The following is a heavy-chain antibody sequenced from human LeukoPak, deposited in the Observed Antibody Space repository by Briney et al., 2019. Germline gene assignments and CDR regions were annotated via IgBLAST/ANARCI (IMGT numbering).Heavy chain of an antibody. CDR1: GGSISSYY. Sequence: PSETLSLTCTVSGGSISSYYWSWIRQPPGKGLEWIGYIYYSGSTNYNPSLKSRVTISVGTSKNQFSLKLSSVTAADTAVYYCALGARGAFDIWGQGTMVTVSS. J-gene: IGHJ3*02. CDR2: IYYSGST. CDR3: ALGARGAFDI. D-gene: IGHD3-16*01. V-gene: IGHV4-59*01.